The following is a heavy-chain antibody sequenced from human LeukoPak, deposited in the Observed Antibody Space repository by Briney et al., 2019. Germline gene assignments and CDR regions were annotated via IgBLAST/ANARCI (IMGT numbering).Heavy chain of an antibody. CDR2: IYYSGST. V-gene: IGHV4-31*03. Sequence: SETLSLTCTVSGGSISSGGYYWSWIRQHPGKGLEWIGYIYYSGSTYYNPSLKSRVTISVDTSKNQFSLKLSSVTAADTAVYYCARAPGDYGDYFDCWGQGTLVTVSS. D-gene: IGHD4-17*01. CDR3: ARAPGDYGDYFDC. CDR1: GGSISSGGYY. J-gene: IGHJ4*02.